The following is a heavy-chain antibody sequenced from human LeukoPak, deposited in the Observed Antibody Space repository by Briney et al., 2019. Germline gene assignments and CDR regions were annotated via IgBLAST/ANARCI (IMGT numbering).Heavy chain of an antibody. CDR3: ARRVVVTANDAFDI. D-gene: IGHD2-21*02. CDR1: GYSFTTYW. V-gene: IGHV5-51*01. Sequence: GESLQISCKGSGYSFTTYWIGWVRQMPGKGLEWMGIIYPGDSDTRYSPSFQGQVTISADKSISTAYLQWSSLKASDTAMYYCARRVVVTANDAFDIWGQGTMVTVSS. J-gene: IGHJ3*02. CDR2: IYPGDSDT.